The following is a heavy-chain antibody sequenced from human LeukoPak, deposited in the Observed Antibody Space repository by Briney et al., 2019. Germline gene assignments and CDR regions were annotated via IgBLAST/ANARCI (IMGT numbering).Heavy chain of an antibody. V-gene: IGHV3-30*02. CDR1: GFTFSTYD. CDR2: IRFDGLRE. J-gene: IGHJ4*02. Sequence: GGSLRLPCATSGFTFSTYDMHWVRQAPGKGLEWVAHIRFDGLRERYADSVRGRVTVSRDNSKNTLFLQMNSLRAEDTVVYYCAKDRQTYASYGYFDYWGQGTLVPVST. D-gene: IGHD2-21*01. CDR3: AKDRQTYASYGYFDY.